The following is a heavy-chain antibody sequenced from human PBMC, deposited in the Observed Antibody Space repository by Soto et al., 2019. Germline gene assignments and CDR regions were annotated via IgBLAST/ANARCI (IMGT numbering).Heavy chain of an antibody. CDR1: GGSISSYY. CDR2: IYYSGST. CDR3: ARVATGPGGHYYYYMDV. V-gene: IGHV4-59*01. D-gene: IGHD3-16*01. J-gene: IGHJ6*03. Sequence: PSETLSLTCTVSGGSISSYYWSWIRQPPGKGLEWIGYIYYSGSTNYNPSLKSRVTISVDTSKNQFSLKLSSVTAADTAVYYCARVATGPGGHYYYYMDVWGKGTTVTVSS.